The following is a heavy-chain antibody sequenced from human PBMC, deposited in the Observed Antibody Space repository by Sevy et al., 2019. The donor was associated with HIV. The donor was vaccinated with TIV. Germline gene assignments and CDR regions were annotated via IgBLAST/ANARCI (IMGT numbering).Heavy chain of an antibody. CDR2: ISYDGSNK. Sequence: SLRLSCAASGFTFSSYGMHWVRQAPGKGLEWVAVISYDGSNKYYADSVKGRFTISIDNSTNTLYLQMNSLRAEDTAVYCCAKEGSCYDYFDYWGQGTLVTVSS. D-gene: IGHD5-12*01. CDR3: AKEGSCYDYFDY. V-gene: IGHV3-30*18. J-gene: IGHJ4*02. CDR1: GFTFSSYG.